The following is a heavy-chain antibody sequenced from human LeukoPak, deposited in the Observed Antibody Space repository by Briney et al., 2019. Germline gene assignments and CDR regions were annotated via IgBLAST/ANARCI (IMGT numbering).Heavy chain of an antibody. CDR2: IRYDGSNK. Sequence: GGSLRLSCAASGFTFDDYAMSWVRQAPGKGLEWVAFIRYDGSNKYYADSVKGRFTISRDNSKNTLYLQMNSLRAEDTAVYYCANLGDYYGSGNTYYYYMDVWGKGTTVTVSS. CDR3: ANLGDYYGSGNTYYYYMDV. J-gene: IGHJ6*03. CDR1: GFTFDDYA. V-gene: IGHV3-30*02. D-gene: IGHD3-10*01.